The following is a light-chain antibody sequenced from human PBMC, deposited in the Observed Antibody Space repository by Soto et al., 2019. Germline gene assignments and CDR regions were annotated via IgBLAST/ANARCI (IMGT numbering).Light chain of an antibody. Sequence: EIVMTQSPATLSVSPGERATLSCRASQSVSSNLAWYQQKPGQAPRLLIYGTYIRATGIPARVSGSGSGTGCPLTISSLQSEDFAIYYCQQYNNWPPLTFGGGTKVEIK. CDR1: QSVSSN. CDR2: GTY. J-gene: IGKJ4*01. V-gene: IGKV3D-15*01. CDR3: QQYNNWPPLT.